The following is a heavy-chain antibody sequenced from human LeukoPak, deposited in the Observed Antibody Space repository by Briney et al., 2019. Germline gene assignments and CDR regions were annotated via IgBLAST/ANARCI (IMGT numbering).Heavy chain of an antibody. CDR3: AKGGTDYYYYYMDV. V-gene: IGHV3-30-3*01. CDR2: ISYDGSNK. Sequence: GRSLRLSCAASGFTFSSYAMHWVCQAPGKGLEWVAVISYDGSNKYYADSVKGRFTISRDNSKNTLYLQMNSLRAEDTAVYYCAKGGTDYYYYYMDVWGKGTTVTVSS. CDR1: GFTFSSYA. D-gene: IGHD2-15*01. J-gene: IGHJ6*03.